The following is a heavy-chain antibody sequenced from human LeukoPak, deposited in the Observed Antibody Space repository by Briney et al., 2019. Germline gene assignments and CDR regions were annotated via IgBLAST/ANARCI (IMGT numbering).Heavy chain of an antibody. D-gene: IGHD3-22*01. V-gene: IGHV4-4*02. Sequence: PSETLSLTCAVSGDSISNDNWWSWVRPPPGKGLEWIGEIHHSGNTNYNPSLKSRVTTSMGKSKNQVSLKVNSVTAADTAVYYCVRGAGLVYSDRGGTRGYFDYWGQGTLVTVSS. J-gene: IGHJ4*02. CDR3: VRGAGLVYSDRGGTRGYFDY. CDR1: GDSISNDNW. CDR2: IHHSGNT.